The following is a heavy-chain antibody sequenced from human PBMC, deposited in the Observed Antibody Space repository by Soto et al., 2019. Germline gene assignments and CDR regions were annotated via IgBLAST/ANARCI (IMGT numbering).Heavy chain of an antibody. CDR3: ARGPGGVRTNYYYYYYMDV. D-gene: IGHD2-8*02. J-gene: IGHJ6*03. CDR1: GGSISSYY. CDR2: IYYSGST. Sequence: SETLSLTCTVSGGSISSYYWSWIRQPPGKGLEWIGYIYYSGSTNYNPSLKSRVTISVDTSKNQFSLKLSSVTAADTAVYYCARGPGGVRTNYYYYYYMDVWGKGTTVTVSS. V-gene: IGHV4-59*01.